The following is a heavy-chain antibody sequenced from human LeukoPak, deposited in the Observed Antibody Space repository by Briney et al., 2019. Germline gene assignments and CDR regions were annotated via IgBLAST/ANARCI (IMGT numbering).Heavy chain of an antibody. V-gene: IGHV4-34*01. CDR1: GESLSGYY. J-gene: IGHJ5*02. Sequence: SETLSLTCAVHGESLSGYYWSWIRQPPGKGLEWIGEINHSGSTNYNPSPKSRVTISVAPSKDQFSLKLSSLTAADTAVYYCARVRLGAAAGFRSTCWFYPWGQGTLVTVSS. CDR2: INHSGST. D-gene: IGHD6-13*01. CDR3: ARVRLGAAAGFRSTCWFYP.